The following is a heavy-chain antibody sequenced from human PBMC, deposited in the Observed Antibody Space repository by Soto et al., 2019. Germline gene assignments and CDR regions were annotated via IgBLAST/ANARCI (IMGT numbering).Heavy chain of an antibody. CDR3: AREQGYGDYFYYYYYYMDV. D-gene: IGHD4-17*01. J-gene: IGHJ6*03. CDR2: IWYDGSNK. V-gene: IGHV3-33*01. CDR1: GFTFSSYG. Sequence: QVQLVESGGGVVQPGRSLRLSCAASGFTFSSYGMHWVRQAPGKGLEWVAVIWYDGSNKYYADSVKGRFTISRDNSKNTLYLQMNSLRAEDTAVYYCAREQGYGDYFYYYYYYMDVWGKGTTVTVSS.